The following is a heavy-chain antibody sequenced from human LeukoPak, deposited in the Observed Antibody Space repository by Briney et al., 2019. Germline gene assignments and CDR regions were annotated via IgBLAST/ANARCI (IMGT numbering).Heavy chain of an antibody. CDR2: IWNDGSNQ. J-gene: IGHJ3*01. D-gene: IGHD2-2*01. Sequence: GGSLRLSCAASGFTFSSYGMHWVRQAPGEGLEWVANIWNDGSNQYYADSVKGRFNISRDNSKNTVYLQMNSLRAEDTAVYYCARDLYCGSTTCYEGDGLDFWGQGTMVTVSS. CDR1: GFTFSSYG. CDR3: ARDLYCGSTTCYEGDGLDF. V-gene: IGHV3-33*01.